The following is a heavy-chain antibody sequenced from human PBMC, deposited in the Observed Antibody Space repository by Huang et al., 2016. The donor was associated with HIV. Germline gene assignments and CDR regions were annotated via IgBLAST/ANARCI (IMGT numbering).Heavy chain of an antibody. CDR3: ARAVSSERDFDS. CDR2: IDPRGGSR. J-gene: IGHJ4*02. Sequence: QVQLVQSGAEVKKPGASVKVTCKTSGYTFTSYYIHWVRQAPGQGVEWMGIIDPRGGSRIYAQKVQDRVNMTWDTSTSTVFMELSSLTYEDTAVYFCARAVSSERDFDSWGQGTLVTVSS. CDR1: GYTFTSYY. D-gene: IGHD3-16*02. V-gene: IGHV1-46*01.